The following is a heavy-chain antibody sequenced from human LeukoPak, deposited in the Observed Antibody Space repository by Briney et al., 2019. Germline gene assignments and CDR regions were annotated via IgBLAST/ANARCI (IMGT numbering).Heavy chain of an antibody. CDR3: AKATKLGTLTSSSGD. D-gene: IGHD7-27*01. Sequence: PGGSLRLSCAASGFTFSSYAMSWVRQAPGKGLEWVSVISGSGSNTYYVDSVKGRFTISRDNSKNTLYMQMNSLRAEDTAVYYCAKATKLGTLTSSSGDWGQGTLVTVSS. CDR1: GFTFSSYA. J-gene: IGHJ4*02. V-gene: IGHV3-23*01. CDR2: ISGSGSNT.